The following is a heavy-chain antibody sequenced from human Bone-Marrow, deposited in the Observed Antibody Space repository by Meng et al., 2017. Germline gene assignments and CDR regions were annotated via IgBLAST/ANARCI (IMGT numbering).Heavy chain of an antibody. CDR1: GFTFSSYS. CDR2: ISSSSSYI. J-gene: IGHJ4*02. CDR3: ARDLVVVAANEGVDY. D-gene: IGHD2-15*01. Sequence: GESLKISRAASGFTFSSYSMNWVRQAPGKGLEWVSSISSSSSYIYYADSVKSRFTISRDNAKNSLYLQMNSLGAEDTAVDYCARDLVVVAANEGVDYWGQGTLVTVSS. V-gene: IGHV3-21*01.